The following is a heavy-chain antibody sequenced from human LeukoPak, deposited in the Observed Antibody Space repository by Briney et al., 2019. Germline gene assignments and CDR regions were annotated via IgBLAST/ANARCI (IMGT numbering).Heavy chain of an antibody. Sequence: QTGGFLRLSCAASGFTFSNYAMHWVRQAPGKGLEWVAVISYDGSNKYYADSVKGRFTISRDNSKNTLYLQMNSLRAEDTAVYYCAKLSGGQLEIIPHAFDIWGQGTMVTVSS. CDR1: GFTFSNYA. CDR3: AKLSGGQLEIIPHAFDI. D-gene: IGHD6-6*01. CDR2: ISYDGSNK. V-gene: IGHV3-30-3*02. J-gene: IGHJ3*02.